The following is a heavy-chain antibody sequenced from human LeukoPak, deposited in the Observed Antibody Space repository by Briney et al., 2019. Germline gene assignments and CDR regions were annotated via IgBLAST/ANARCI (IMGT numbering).Heavy chain of an antibody. Sequence: SETLSLTCTVSGGSISSYYWSWTRQPPGKGLEWIGYIYYSGSTKYNPSLKSRVTISVDTSKNQFSLKVSSVTAADTAVYYCAREQDSGSYSAFDIWGQGTMVTVSS. CDR2: IYYSGST. CDR1: GGSISSYY. J-gene: IGHJ3*02. V-gene: IGHV4-59*12. CDR3: AREQDSGSYSAFDI. D-gene: IGHD1-26*01.